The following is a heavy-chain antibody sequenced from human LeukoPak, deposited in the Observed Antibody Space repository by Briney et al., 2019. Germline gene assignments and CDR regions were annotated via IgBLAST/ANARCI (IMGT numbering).Heavy chain of an antibody. D-gene: IGHD3-10*01. CDR3: ARDYMVRGVISHNWFDP. J-gene: IGHJ5*02. CDR1: GGSISSYY. Sequence: SETLSLTCTVSGGSISSYYWSWIRQPPGKGLEWIGYIYYSGSTNYNPSLKSRVTISVDTSKNQFSLKLSSVTAADTAVYYRARDYMVRGVISHNWFDPWGQGTLVTVSS. V-gene: IGHV4-59*01. CDR2: IYYSGST.